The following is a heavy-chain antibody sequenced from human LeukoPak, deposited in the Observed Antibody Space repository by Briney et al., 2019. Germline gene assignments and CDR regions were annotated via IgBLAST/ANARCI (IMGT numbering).Heavy chain of an antibody. D-gene: IGHD5-12*01. CDR1: GYTLTELS. V-gene: IGHV1-24*01. J-gene: IGHJ4*02. CDR2: FDPEDGET. Sequence: ASVKVSCKVSGYTLTELSMHWVRQAPGKGLEWMGGFDPEDGETIYAQKFQGRVTMTEDTSTDTAYMELSSLRSEDTAVYYCARVYSGYDLPGSLANYYFDYWGQGTLVTVSS. CDR3: ARVYSGYDLPGSLANYYFDY.